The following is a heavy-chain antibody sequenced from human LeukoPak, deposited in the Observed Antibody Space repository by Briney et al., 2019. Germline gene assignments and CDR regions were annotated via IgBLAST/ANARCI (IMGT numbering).Heavy chain of an antibody. CDR3: ARQDPLSNWFDP. J-gene: IGHJ5*02. V-gene: IGHV4-39*01. Sequence: PSETLSLTCTVSGGSISSSSYYWGWIRQPPGKGLEWIGSIYYSGSTYYNPSLKSRVTISVDTSKNQFSLKLSSVTAADTAVYYCARQDPLSNWFDPWGQGTLVTVSS. CDR2: IYYSGST. CDR1: GGSISSSSYY.